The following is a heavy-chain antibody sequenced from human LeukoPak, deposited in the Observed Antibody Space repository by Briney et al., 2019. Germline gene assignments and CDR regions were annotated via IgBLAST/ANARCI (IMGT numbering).Heavy chain of an antibody. V-gene: IGHV3-15*01. CDR3: TTDPDIVVVPAARNWFDP. J-gene: IGHJ5*02. Sequence: PGGCLRLSCAASGFTFSDYYMSWIRQAPGKGLEWDGRIKSKTDGGTTDYAAPVKRRFTISRDDSKNTLYLQMNSLKTEDTAVYYCTTDPDIVVVPAARNWFDPWGQGTLVTVSS. CDR2: IKSKTDGGTT. CDR1: GFTFSDYY. D-gene: IGHD2-2*01.